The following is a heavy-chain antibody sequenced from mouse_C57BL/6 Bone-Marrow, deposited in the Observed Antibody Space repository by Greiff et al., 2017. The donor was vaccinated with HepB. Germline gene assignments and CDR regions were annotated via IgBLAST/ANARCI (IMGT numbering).Heavy chain of an antibody. CDR1: GYTFTDYY. V-gene: IGHV1-26*01. CDR3: ARERAMGY. Sequence: EVQLQQSGPELVKPGASVKISCKASGYTFTDYYMNWVKQSHGQSLEWIGDINPNNGGTSYNQKFKGKATLTVDKSSSTAYMELRSLTSEDSAVYYCARERAMGYWGQGTSVTVSS. CDR2: INPNNGGT. J-gene: IGHJ4*01.